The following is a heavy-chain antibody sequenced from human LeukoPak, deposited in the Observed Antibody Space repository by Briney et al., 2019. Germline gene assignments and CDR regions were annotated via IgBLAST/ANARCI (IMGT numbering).Heavy chain of an antibody. CDR3: AKDLMVRGVLSYYYGMDV. J-gene: IGHJ6*04. Sequence: GGSLRLSCAASGFTFSSYAMSWVRQAPGKGLEWVSAISGSGGSTYYADSVKGRFTISRDNSTNTLYLQMNSLRAEDPAVYYSAKDLMVRGVLSYYYGMDVWGKGTTVTVSS. CDR1: GFTFSSYA. CDR2: ISGSGGST. D-gene: IGHD3-10*01. V-gene: IGHV3-23*01.